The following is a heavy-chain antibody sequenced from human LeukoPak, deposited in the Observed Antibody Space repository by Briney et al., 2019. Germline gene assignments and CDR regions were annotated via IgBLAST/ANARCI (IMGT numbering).Heavy chain of an antibody. Sequence: PSQTLSLTCTVSGGSISSGSYYWSWIRQPAWMGMEWTGRMCTSGSTNYNPSLKSRVTISVDTSKNQFSLKLSSVTAADTAVYYCARDGGIVGATMPAEYFQHWGQGTLVTVSS. CDR2: MCTSGST. CDR1: GGSISSGSYY. J-gene: IGHJ1*01. D-gene: IGHD1-26*01. V-gene: IGHV4-61*02. CDR3: ARDGGIVGATMPAEYFQH.